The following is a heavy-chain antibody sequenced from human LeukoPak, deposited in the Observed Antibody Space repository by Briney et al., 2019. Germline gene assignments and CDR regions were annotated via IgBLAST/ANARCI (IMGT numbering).Heavy chain of an antibody. V-gene: IGHV4-39*01. CDR3: ARGSSTSCGFDY. J-gene: IGHJ4*02. Sequence: SETLSLTCTVSGGSISSSSYYWGWIRQPPGKGLEWIGSIYYSGSTYYNPSLKSRVTISVDTSKNQFSLKLSSVTAADTAVYYCARGSSTSCGFDYWGQGTLVTVSS. D-gene: IGHD2-2*01. CDR1: GGSISSSSYY. CDR2: IYYSGST.